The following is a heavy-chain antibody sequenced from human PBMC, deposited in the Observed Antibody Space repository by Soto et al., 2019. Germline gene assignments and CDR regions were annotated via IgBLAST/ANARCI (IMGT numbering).Heavy chain of an antibody. CDR1: GDSVSSDITS. V-gene: IGHV6-1*01. CDR2: TYYRSKWFH. D-gene: IGHD3-10*02. Sequence: QGQLQQSGPGLVKPSRTLSLTCAISGDSVSSDITSWNWIRQSPSRGLEWLGRTYYRSKWFHDYAASVKSRITINPDTSKNQFSLELNSMTPEDTAVYYCARGNVLDVWGQGTVVTVSS. CDR3: ARGNVLDV. J-gene: IGHJ3*01.